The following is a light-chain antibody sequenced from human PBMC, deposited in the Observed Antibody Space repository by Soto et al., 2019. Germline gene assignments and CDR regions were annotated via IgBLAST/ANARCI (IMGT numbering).Light chain of an antibody. CDR3: QQYGSSSYT. Sequence: PGERATLSCRASPSVSNSLAWYQHKPGQAPRLLIYDASNRATGVPTRFSGSGSGTDFTLTISSLEPEDFAVYYCQQYGSSSYTFGQGTRLEI. V-gene: IGKV3-11*01. CDR1: PSVSNS. J-gene: IGKJ5*01. CDR2: DAS.